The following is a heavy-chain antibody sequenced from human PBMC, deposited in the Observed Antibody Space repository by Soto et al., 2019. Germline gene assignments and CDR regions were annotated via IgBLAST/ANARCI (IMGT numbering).Heavy chain of an antibody. CDR3: AHVRPNQLGERGFDP. J-gene: IGHJ5*02. V-gene: IGHV2-5*01. CDR1: GFSLSTSGVG. CDR2: IYWNDDK. D-gene: IGHD3-10*01. Sequence: QITLKESGPTLVKPTQTLTLTCTFSGFSLSTSGVGVGWIRQPPGKALEWLALIYWNDDKRYSPSLKSRLTITKATYKSQVVLTMTNIDPVDTATYYCAHVRPNQLGERGFDPWGQGTLVTVSS.